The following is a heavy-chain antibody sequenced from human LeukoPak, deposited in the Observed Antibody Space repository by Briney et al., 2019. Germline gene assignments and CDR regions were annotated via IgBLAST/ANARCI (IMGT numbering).Heavy chain of an antibody. Sequence: PSETLSLTCAAYGESFSGYYWSWIRQPPGKGLEWIGEINHSGSTNYNPSLKSRVTISVDTSKNQFSLKLSSVTAADTAVYYCARQVATRLDPWGQGTLVTVSS. D-gene: IGHD5-12*01. CDR1: GESFSGYY. CDR2: INHSGST. CDR3: ARQVATRLDP. J-gene: IGHJ5*02. V-gene: IGHV4-34*01.